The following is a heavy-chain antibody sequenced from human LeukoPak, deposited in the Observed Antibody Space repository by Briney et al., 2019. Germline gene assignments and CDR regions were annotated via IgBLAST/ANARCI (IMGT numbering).Heavy chain of an antibody. J-gene: IGHJ6*03. Sequence: SETLSLTCTVSGGSISSGSYYWSWIRQPAGKGLEWIGRIYTSGSTDYNPSLKSRVTISVDTSKNQFSLKLSSVTAADTAVYYCARAASYYYGSGSYYKDYYYYYMDVWGKGTTVTVSS. CDR1: GGSISSGSYY. V-gene: IGHV4-61*02. CDR2: IYTSGST. CDR3: ARAASYYYGSGSYYKDYYYYYMDV. D-gene: IGHD3-10*01.